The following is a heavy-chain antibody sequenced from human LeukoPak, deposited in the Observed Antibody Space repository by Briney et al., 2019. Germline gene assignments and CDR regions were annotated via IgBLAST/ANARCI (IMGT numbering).Heavy chain of an antibody. CDR2: INPNSGGT. D-gene: IGHD3-10*01. Sequence: GASVKVSCKASGYTFTSYYMHWVRQAPGQGLEWMGWINPNSGGTNYAQKFQGRVTMTRDTSISTAYMELSRLRSDDTAVYYCARGEYYGSGSYSLYYYYMDVWGKGTTVTISS. CDR3: ARGEYYGSGSYSLYYYYMDV. J-gene: IGHJ6*03. V-gene: IGHV1-2*02. CDR1: GYTFTSYY.